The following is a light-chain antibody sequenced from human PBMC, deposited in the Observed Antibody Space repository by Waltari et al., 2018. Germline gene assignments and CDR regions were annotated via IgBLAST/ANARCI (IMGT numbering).Light chain of an antibody. CDR2: GAS. Sequence: EIVLTQSPGTLSLSPGERATLSCRASQSVSSSYLAWYQQKPCQAPSLLIYGASSRATGIPDRFSGSGSGTDFTLTISRLEPEDFAVYYCQQYGGSRWTFGQGTKVEIK. CDR3: QQYGGSRWT. V-gene: IGKV3-20*01. J-gene: IGKJ1*01. CDR1: QSVSSSY.